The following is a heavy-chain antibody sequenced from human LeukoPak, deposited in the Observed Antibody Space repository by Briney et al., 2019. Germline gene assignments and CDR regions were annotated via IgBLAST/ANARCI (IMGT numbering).Heavy chain of an antibody. CDR2: IKEDGSEK. CDR1: GFSFRTYW. CDR3: ARDQGLWLRLIEY. J-gene: IGHJ4*02. D-gene: IGHD5-12*01. Sequence: GGSLRLSCAASGFSFRTYWMSWVRQAPGKGLEWVANIKEDGSEKCYVDSVKGRFTISRDNAKNSLYLQMNSLRVEDTAVYYCARDQGLWLRLIEYWGQGTLVTVSS. V-gene: IGHV3-7*01.